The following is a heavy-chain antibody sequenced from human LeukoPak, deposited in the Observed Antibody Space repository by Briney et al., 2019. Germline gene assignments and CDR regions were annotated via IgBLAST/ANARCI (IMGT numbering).Heavy chain of an antibody. CDR2: INHSGST. CDR1: GGSFSGYY. J-gene: IGHJ5*02. V-gene: IGHV4-34*01. CDR3: ARNVGWYTYDT. D-gene: IGHD6-19*01. Sequence: KPSETLSLTCAVYGGSFSGYYWSWIRQPPGKGLEWIGEINHSGSTNYNPSLKSRVTISEDTSKNQFYLDLTSLTAADTALYYCARNVGWYTYDTWGQGILVTVSS.